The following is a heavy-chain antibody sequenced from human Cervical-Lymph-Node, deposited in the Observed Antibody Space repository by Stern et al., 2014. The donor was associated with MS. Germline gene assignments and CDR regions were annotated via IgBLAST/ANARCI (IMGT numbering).Heavy chain of an antibody. CDR1: GFTVRRDY. Sequence: EVQLVESGGGVIPPGGSLRLSCTASGFTVRRDYMTWVRPAPGKGLEWVSLITNVGSTFYTDSVKGRFTISRDDSKNTVYLHMTSLRAEDTAMYYCARDTSSPERSDWWGQGTLVTVSS. J-gene: IGHJ4*02. CDR3: ARDTSSPERSDW. CDR2: ITNVGST. V-gene: IGHV3-53*01. D-gene: IGHD1-1*01.